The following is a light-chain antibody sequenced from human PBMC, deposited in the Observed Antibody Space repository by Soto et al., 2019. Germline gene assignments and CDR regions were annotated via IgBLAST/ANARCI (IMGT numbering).Light chain of an antibody. CDR3: QQHNAWPLT. J-gene: IGKJ3*01. CDR1: QTLRNK. V-gene: IGKV3-15*01. CDR2: GGF. Sequence: IVLTQSPGTLSVSPGERVILSCRASQTLRNKLAWYQQKPGQAPRLLIYGGFTRATGITARFSGSGSGTEFTLTIHSLQSEDFAIYYCQQHNAWPLTFGPGTKLDLK.